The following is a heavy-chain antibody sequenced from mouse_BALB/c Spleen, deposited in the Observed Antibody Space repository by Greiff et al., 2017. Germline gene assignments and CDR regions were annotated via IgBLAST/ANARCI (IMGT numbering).Heavy chain of an antibody. V-gene: IGHV14-3*02. J-gene: IGHJ3*01. Sequence: VQLQQSGAELVKPGASVKLSCTASGFNIKDTYMHWVKQRPEQGLEWIGRIDPANGNTKYDPKFQGKATITADTSSNTAYLQLSSLTSEDTAVYYCAQIDYDPWFAYWGQGTLVTVSA. CDR3: AQIDYDPWFAY. CDR2: IDPANGNT. D-gene: IGHD2-4*01. CDR1: GFNIKDTY.